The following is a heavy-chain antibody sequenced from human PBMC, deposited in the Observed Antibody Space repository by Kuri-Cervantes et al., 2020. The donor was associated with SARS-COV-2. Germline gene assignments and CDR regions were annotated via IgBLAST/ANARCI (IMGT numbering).Heavy chain of an antibody. CDR2: ISAYNGNT. CDR3: ARDRFWYCSGGSCSQTFDY. Sequence: ASVKVSCKVSGHTLTELFMHWVRQAPGKGLEWMGWISAYNGNTNYAQKLQGRVTMTTDTSTSTAYMELRSLRSDDTAVYYCARDRFWYCSGGSCSQTFDYWGQGTLVTVSS. V-gene: IGHV1-18*01. CDR1: GHTLTELF. J-gene: IGHJ4*02. D-gene: IGHD2-15*01.